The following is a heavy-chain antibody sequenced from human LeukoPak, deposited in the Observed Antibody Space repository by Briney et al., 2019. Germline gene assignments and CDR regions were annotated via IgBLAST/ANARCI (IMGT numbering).Heavy chain of an antibody. CDR2: MYYTGSS. J-gene: IGHJ6*03. CDR1: GGSVSSYY. D-gene: IGHD4-17*01. CDR3: AGQTTVTYYYYYMDV. Sequence: KPSETLSLTCTVSGGSVSSYYWSWIRQPPGKGLEWIGYMYYTGSSNYNPSLKSRVTISLDTSKNQFSLKQSSMTAADTAVYYCAGQTTVTYYYYYMDVWGKGTTVTVSS. V-gene: IGHV4-59*02.